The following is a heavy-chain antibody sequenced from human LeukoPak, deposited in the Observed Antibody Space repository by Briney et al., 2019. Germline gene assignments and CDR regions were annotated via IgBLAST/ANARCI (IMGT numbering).Heavy chain of an antibody. CDR2: IYYSGST. CDR3: ARSHYGSGPFDY. J-gene: IGHJ4*02. Sequence: SETLSLTCTVSGGSVNGYYWSWIRQPPGKGLEWIGYIYYSGSTNYNPSLKSRVTISVDTSKNQFSLKLSSVTAADTAVYYCARSHYGSGPFDYWGQGTLVTVSS. D-gene: IGHD3-10*01. CDR1: GGSVNGYY. V-gene: IGHV4-59*02.